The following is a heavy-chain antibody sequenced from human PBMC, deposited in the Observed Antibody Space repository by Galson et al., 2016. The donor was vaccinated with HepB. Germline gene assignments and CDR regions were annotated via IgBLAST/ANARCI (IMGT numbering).Heavy chain of an antibody. V-gene: IGHV3-7*01. CDR1: GFSFSTQW. Sequence: SLRLSCAVSGFSFSTQWMNWVRQAPGKGLEWVANIRKDGTEKNYVDSVKGRFAISRDNPKNTLYLQMSILGVDDTALYYCVRGIDTHMGGRFHYGMDVWGQGTTVIVSS. J-gene: IGHJ6*02. CDR2: IRKDGTEK. D-gene: IGHD1-26*01. CDR3: VRGIDTHMGGRFHYGMDV.